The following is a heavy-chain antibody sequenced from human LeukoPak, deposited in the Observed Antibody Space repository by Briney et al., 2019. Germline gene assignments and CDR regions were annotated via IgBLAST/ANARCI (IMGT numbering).Heavy chain of an antibody. J-gene: IGHJ4*02. CDR2: IYHSGST. CDR3: ARDRYYDSSGYYLLDY. D-gene: IGHD3-22*01. CDR1: GYSISSGYY. V-gene: IGHV4-38-2*02. Sequence: SETLSLTCTVSGYSISSGYYWGWIRQPPGKGLERIGSIYHSGSTYYNPSLKSRVTISVDTSKNHFSLKLSSVTAADTAVYYCARDRYYDSSGYYLLDYWGQGTLVTVSS.